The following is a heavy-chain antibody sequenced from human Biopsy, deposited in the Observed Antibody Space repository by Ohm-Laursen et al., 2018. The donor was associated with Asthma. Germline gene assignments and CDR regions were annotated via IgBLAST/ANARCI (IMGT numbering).Heavy chain of an antibody. CDR2: GGSYYDGGLK. Sequence: SLRLSCSASGFTFRSYAMHWVRQAPGKGLEWVAVGGSYYDGGLKYYADSVNCRFTVSRDDSKNTLYLQMNSLRPDDTAVYYCARDVMEWYLPAFDFWGQGTLVTVSS. J-gene: IGHJ4*02. D-gene: IGHD3-3*01. V-gene: IGHV3-30-3*01. CDR3: ARDVMEWYLPAFDF. CDR1: GFTFRSYA.